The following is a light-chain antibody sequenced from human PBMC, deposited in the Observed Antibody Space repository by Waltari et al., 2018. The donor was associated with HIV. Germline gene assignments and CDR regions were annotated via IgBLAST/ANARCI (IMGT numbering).Light chain of an antibody. CDR3: AAWGNSLSLL. Sequence: QSVLTQPPSASGTPGQRVTISCSGSSSNIGSNYVYWYQKLPGTAPKLLLYRNNQPPSGVPDRFSGSKSGTSASLAISGLRSEDEADYYCAAWGNSLSLLFGGGTKLTVL. CDR2: RNN. CDR1: SSNIGSNY. V-gene: IGLV1-47*01. J-gene: IGLJ2*01.